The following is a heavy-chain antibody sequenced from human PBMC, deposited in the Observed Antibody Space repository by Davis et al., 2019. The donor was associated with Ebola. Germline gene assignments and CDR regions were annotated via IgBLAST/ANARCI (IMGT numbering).Heavy chain of an antibody. CDR1: GFTFSDHY. CDR2: ISSSSTI. V-gene: IGHV3-69-1*01. CDR3: ARVHGDYVFLSDAFDI. D-gene: IGHD4-17*01. Sequence: GESLKISCAASGFTFSDHYMDWVRQAPGKGLEWVSYISSSSTIYYADSVKGRFTISRDNAKNSLYLQMNSLRDEDTAVYYCARVHGDYVFLSDAFDIWGQGTMVTVSS. J-gene: IGHJ3*02.